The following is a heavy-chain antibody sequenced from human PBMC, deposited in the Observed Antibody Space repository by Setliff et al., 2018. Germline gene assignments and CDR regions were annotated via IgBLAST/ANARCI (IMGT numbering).Heavy chain of an antibody. CDR1: GGTFSSYG. Sequence: ASVKVSCKASGGTFSSYGISWVRQAPGQGLEWMGWINTNSGDTRYAQKFRGRVTMTRDTSISTAYMELSRLRSDDTAVYYCARTKGFVDGYLDPWGQGTLVTVSS. J-gene: IGHJ5*02. CDR2: INTNSGDT. V-gene: IGHV1-2*02. D-gene: IGHD3-10*01. CDR3: ARTKGFVDGYLDP.